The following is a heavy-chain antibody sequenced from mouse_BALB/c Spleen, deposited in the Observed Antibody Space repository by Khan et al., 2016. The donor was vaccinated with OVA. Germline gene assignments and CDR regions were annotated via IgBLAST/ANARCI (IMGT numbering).Heavy chain of an antibody. CDR2: ISSGGTP. V-gene: IGHV5-6-5*01. CDR3: AREAYRDDEYYFDY. Sequence: EVQLVETGGGLVKPGGSLKLSCAASGFTFSSYVMSWVRQTPEKRLAWVASISSGGTPYYPDSVKGRFTISRDNAMNILYLQMSSLRSEDTDIYFCAREAYRDDEYYFDYWGQGTTLTVSS. D-gene: IGHD2-14*01. CDR1: GFTFSSYV. J-gene: IGHJ2*01.